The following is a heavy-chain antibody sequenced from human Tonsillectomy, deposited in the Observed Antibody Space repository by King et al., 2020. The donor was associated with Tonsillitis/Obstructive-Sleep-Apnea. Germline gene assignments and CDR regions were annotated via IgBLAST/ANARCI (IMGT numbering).Heavy chain of an antibody. CDR3: ARIYYDSSGYYYELSGYYYMDV. J-gene: IGHJ6*03. V-gene: IGHV3-48*03. CDR2: ISSSGSNI. D-gene: IGHD3-22*01. CDR1: GFTFSSYE. Sequence: VQLVESGGGLVQPGRSLRLSCAASGFTFSSYEMNWVRQAPGKGLEWLSYISSSGSNIYYADSVKGRFTISRDNAKNSLYLQMNSLRAEDTAVYYCARIYYDSSGYYYELSGYYYMDVWGKGTTVTVSS.